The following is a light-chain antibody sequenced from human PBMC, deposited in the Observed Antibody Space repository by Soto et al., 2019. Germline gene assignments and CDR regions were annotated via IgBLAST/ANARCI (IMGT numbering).Light chain of an antibody. V-gene: IGKV1-5*01. CDR2: DAT. Sequence: DIKMTHSPSTLSASVGDRVTITCRASQSISRLLAWYQQKPGKAPKLLISDATSLEAGVPQRFSVSGFGTDFTLAISCFQAEDFAPYFCQQPLYLSHTFHPRILLEI. CDR3: QQPLYLSHT. J-gene: IGKJ5*01. CDR1: QSISRL.